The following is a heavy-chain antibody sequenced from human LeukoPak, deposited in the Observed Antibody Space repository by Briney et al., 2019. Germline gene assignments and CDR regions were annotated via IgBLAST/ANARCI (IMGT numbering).Heavy chain of an antibody. J-gene: IGHJ6*03. Sequence: GASVKVSCKASGYTFTSYDINWVRQATGQGLEWMGWMNPNSGNTGYAQKFQGRVTITRNTSISTAYMELSSLRSEDTAVYYCARGLRYCGGDCYSVYYYYMDVWGKGTTVTIPS. CDR2: MNPNSGNT. D-gene: IGHD2-21*02. CDR3: ARGLRYCGGDCYSVYYYYMDV. V-gene: IGHV1-8*03. CDR1: GYTFTSYD.